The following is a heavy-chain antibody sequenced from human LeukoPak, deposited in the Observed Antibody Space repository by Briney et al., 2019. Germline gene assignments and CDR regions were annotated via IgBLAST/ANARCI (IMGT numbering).Heavy chain of an antibody. CDR3: ARDSGYYGSGSYYRQDY. Sequence: ASVKVSCKASGYTFTSYGISWVRQAPGQGLEGMGWISAYDGNTNYAQKLQGRVTMTTDTSTSTAYMELRSLRSDDTAVYYCARDSGYYGSGSYYRQDYWGQGTLVTVSS. D-gene: IGHD3-10*01. CDR1: GYTFTSYG. V-gene: IGHV1-18*01. CDR2: ISAYDGNT. J-gene: IGHJ4*02.